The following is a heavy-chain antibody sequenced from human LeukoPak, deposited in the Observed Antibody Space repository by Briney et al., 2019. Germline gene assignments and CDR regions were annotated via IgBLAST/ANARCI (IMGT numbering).Heavy chain of an antibody. D-gene: IGHD6-13*01. CDR3: ARGYSSSWYRKPFDY. CDR2: IYYSGST. J-gene: IGHJ4*02. V-gene: IGHV4-31*03. Sequence: SETLSLTCTVSGGSISSGGYYWSWIRQHPGKGLEWIGYIYYSGSTYYNPSLKSRVTISVDTSKNQFSLKLSSVTAADTAVYYCARGYSSSWYRKPFDYWGQGTLVTVSS. CDR1: GGSISSGGYY.